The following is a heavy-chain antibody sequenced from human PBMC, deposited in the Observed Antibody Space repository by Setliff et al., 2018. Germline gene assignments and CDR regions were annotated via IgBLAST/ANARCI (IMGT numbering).Heavy chain of an antibody. CDR1: GGSISGDS. CDR3: ARFLDPRDGYQNSPGFDF. V-gene: IGHV4-4*08. J-gene: IGHJ4*02. D-gene: IGHD2-21*01. Sequence: SETLSLTCTVSGGSISGDSWSWIRQPPGKGLEWIGYSSTSGCTNCNPSLESRVTISVDTSKNQVSLKLSSATAADTAVYFCARFLDPRDGYQNSPGFDFWGQGALVTVSS. CDR2: SSTSGCT.